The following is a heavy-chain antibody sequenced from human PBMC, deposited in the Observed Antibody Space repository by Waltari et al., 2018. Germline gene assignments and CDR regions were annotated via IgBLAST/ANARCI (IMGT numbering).Heavy chain of an antibody. Sequence: EVQLVESGGGLVQPGGSLRPSCAASGFTFSSYWMHWVRQAPGKGLVWFSRINRDGSSTSYADSVKGRFTISRDNAKNTLYLQMNSLRAEDTAVYYCARHVDTAMPYWGQGTLVTVSS. CDR3: ARHVDTAMPY. CDR1: GFTFSSYW. CDR2: INRDGSST. V-gene: IGHV3-74*01. J-gene: IGHJ4*02. D-gene: IGHD5-18*01.